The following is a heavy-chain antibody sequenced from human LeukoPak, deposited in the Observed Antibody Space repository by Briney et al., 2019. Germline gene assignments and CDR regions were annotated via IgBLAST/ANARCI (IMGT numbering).Heavy chain of an antibody. CDR3: ARCSGGRCYPLYAMDV. Sequence: GSLRLSCAASGSTFSSHSMNWVRQAPGKGLEWVSIISSSSDSIKYADSVKGRFTISRDNAKSSLYLQMNSLRVEDTAMYYCARCSGGRCYPLYAMDVWGQGTTVTVSS. J-gene: IGHJ6*02. V-gene: IGHV3-21*01. CDR1: GSTFSSHS. CDR2: ISSSSDSI. D-gene: IGHD2-15*01.